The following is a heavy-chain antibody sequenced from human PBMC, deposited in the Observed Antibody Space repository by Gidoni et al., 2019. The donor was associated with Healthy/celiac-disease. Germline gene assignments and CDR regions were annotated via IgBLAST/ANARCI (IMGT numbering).Heavy chain of an antibody. D-gene: IGHD3-10*01. J-gene: IGHJ4*02. CDR3: ARVTESYGFDY. CDR2: IWYDGSNK. CDR1: GFTFSSYG. V-gene: IGHV3-33*01. Sequence: SGFTFSSYGMHWVRQAPGKGLEWVAVIWYDGSNKYYADSVKGRFTISRDNSKNTLYLQMNSLRAEDTAVYYCARVTESYGFDYWGQGTLVTVSS.